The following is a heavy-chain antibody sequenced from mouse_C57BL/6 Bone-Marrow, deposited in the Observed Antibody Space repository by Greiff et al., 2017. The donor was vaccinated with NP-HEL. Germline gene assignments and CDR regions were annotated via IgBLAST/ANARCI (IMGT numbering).Heavy chain of an antibody. CDR3: ARYSDYGRSWYFDV. J-gene: IGHJ1*03. V-gene: IGHV1-54*01. D-gene: IGHD1-1*01. CDR1: GYVFTNYL. Sequence: VQLQQSGAELVRPGTSVKVSCKASGYVFTNYLIEWVKQRPGQGLEWIGVINPGSGGTNYNEKFKGKATLTADKSSSTAYMQLSSLTSEDSAVYFCARYSDYGRSWYFDVWGTGTTVTVSS. CDR2: INPGSGGT.